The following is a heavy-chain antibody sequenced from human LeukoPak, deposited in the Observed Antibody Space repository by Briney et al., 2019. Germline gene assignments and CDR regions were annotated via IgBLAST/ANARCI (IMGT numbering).Heavy chain of an antibody. CDR2: ISAYNGNT. CDR1: GHTFTCYG. D-gene: IGHD2-2*01. CDR3: ARESSTTSPIAHGDAFDI. Sequence: ASVKVSCKASGHTFTCYGISWVRQAPGQGLEWMGWISAYNGNTNYAQKLQGRVTMTTDTSTSTAYMELRSLRSDDTAVYYCARESSTTSPIAHGDAFDIWGQGTMVTVSS. V-gene: IGHV1-18*01. J-gene: IGHJ3*02.